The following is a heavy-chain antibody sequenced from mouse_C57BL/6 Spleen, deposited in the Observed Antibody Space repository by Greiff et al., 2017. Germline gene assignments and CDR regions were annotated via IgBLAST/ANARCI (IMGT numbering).Heavy chain of an antibody. CDR3: ARGQIYDGYLYAMDY. CDR2: IHPNSGST. V-gene: IGHV1-64*01. Sequence: VQLQQPGAELVKPGASVKLSCKASGYTFTSYWMHWVKQRPGQGLEWIGMIHPNSGSTNYNEKFKSKATLTVDKSSSTAYMQLSSLTSEDSAVYYCARGQIYDGYLYAMDYWGQGTSVTVSS. CDR1: GYTFTSYW. D-gene: IGHD2-3*01. J-gene: IGHJ4*01.